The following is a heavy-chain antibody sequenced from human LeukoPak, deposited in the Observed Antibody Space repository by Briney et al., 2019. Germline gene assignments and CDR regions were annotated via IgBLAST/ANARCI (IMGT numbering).Heavy chain of an antibody. CDR2: ISYDGSNK. Sequence: GGSLRLSCAASGFTFSSYAMHWVRQAPGKGLEWVAVISYDGSNKYYADSVKGRFTISRDNSKNTLYLQMNSLRAEDTAVYYCARVGGIAAAVGAFDIWGQGTMVTVSS. CDR1: GFTFSSYA. CDR3: ARVGGIAAAVGAFDI. D-gene: IGHD6-13*01. J-gene: IGHJ3*02. V-gene: IGHV3-30*04.